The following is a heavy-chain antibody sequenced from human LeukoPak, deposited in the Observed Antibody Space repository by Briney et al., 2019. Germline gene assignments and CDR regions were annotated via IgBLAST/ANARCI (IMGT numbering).Heavy chain of an antibody. Sequence: PSETLSLTCTVSGGSISSSSYYWGWIRQPPGTGLEWIGSIYYSGSTYYNPSLKSRVTISVDTSKNQFSLKLSSVTAADTAVYYCARRYSSGWYGWAFDIWGQGTMVTVSS. CDR2: IYYSGST. V-gene: IGHV4-39*01. CDR1: GGSISSSSYY. CDR3: ARRYSSGWYGWAFDI. J-gene: IGHJ3*02. D-gene: IGHD6-19*01.